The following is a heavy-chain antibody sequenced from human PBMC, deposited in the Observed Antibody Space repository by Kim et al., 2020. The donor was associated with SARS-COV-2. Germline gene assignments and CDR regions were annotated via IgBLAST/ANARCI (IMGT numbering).Heavy chain of an antibody. V-gene: IGHV4-59*08. CDR3: ARPLGSGSDNWFDP. Sequence: NPSLKSRVTLSVDTSKNQFSLKLSSVTAADTAVYYCARPLGSGSDNWFDPWGQGTLVTVSS. D-gene: IGHD3-10*02. J-gene: IGHJ5*02.